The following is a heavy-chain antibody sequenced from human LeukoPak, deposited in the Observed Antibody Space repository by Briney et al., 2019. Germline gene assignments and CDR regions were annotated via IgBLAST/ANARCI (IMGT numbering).Heavy chain of an antibody. J-gene: IGHJ4*02. V-gene: IGHV6-1*01. Sequence: SQTLSLTCAISGDSVSSNSAAWNWIRQSPSRGLEWLGRTYYRSDWYKDYAVSLKSRITITPDTSKNQFSLHLNSVTPEDTAVYYCARDGGGSSWSYFDYWGQGTLVTVSS. CDR3: ARDGGGSSWSYFDY. CDR2: TYYRSDWYK. D-gene: IGHD6-13*01. CDR1: GDSVSSNSAA.